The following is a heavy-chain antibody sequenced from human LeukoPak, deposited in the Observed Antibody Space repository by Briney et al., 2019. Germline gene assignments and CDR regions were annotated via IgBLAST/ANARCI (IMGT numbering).Heavy chain of an antibody. CDR1: GGSISSTSDY. Sequence: SETLSLTCTVSGGSISSTSDYWGWIRQPHGKGLEWIGTVLHSGISYYNPSLKSRVSMSVDTSKNQFFVKLTSVTAADTAMYYCARRTIGTMFDYWGQGSLVTVSS. CDR3: ARRTIGTMFDY. J-gene: IGHJ4*02. D-gene: IGHD1-1*01. CDR2: VLHSGIS. V-gene: IGHV4-39*01.